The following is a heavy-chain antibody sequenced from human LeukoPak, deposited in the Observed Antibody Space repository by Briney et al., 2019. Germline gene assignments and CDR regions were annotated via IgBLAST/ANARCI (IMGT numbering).Heavy chain of an antibody. CDR1: GGSISSYY. CDR3: ARDPSGYFNY. D-gene: IGHD3-22*01. V-gene: IGHV4-59*01. Sequence: PSETLSLTCTVSGGSISSYYWSWIRQPPGKGLEWLGYIYNTGSTNYNPSLKSRVTISVDTSKNQFSLKLSSVTAADTAVYYCARDPSGYFNYWGQGTLATVSS. CDR2: IYNTGST. J-gene: IGHJ4*02.